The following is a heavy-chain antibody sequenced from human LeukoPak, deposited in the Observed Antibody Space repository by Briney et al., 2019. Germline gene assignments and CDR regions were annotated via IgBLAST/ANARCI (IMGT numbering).Heavy chain of an antibody. CDR3: ARDGVTGYDAFDI. D-gene: IGHD7-27*01. V-gene: IGHV4-34*01. J-gene: IGHJ3*02. CDR1: GGSFSGYY. Sequence: TSETLSLTCAVYGGSFSGYYWSWIRQPPGKGLEWIGEINHSGSTNYNPSLKSRVTISVDTSKNQFSLKLSSVTAADTAVYYCARDGVTGYDAFDIWGQGTMVTVSS. CDR2: INHSGST.